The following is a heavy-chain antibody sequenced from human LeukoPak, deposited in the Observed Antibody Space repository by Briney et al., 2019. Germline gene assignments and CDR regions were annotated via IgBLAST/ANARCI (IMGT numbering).Heavy chain of an antibody. CDR2: IWYDGSNK. CDR1: GFTFSSYG. Sequence: GGSLRLSCAASGFTFSSYGMHGVPQAPGKGLEWVAVIWYDGSNKYYADSVKGRFTISRDNSKNTLYLQMNSLRAEDTAVYYCARGIAAAGTVPGFFDYWGQGTLVTVSS. CDR3: ARGIAAAGTVPGFFDY. D-gene: IGHD6-13*01. V-gene: IGHV3-33*01. J-gene: IGHJ4*02.